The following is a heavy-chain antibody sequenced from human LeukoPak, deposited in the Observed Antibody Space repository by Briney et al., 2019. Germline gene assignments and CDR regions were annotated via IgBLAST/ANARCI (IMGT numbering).Heavy chain of an antibody. V-gene: IGHV4-59*01. CDR3: ARGGLPRDYYYYGMDV. J-gene: IGHJ6*02. Sequence: PSETLSLTCTVSGGSISSYYWSWIRQPPGKGLEWIGYIYYSGSTNYNPSLKSRVTISVVTSKNQFSLKLSSVTAADTAVYYCARGGLPRDYYYYGMDVWGQGTTVTVSS. D-gene: IGHD3-16*01. CDR2: IYYSGST. CDR1: GGSISSYY.